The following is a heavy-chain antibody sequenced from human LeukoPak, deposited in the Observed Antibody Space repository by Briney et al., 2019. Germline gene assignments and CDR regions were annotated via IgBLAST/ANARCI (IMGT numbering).Heavy chain of an antibody. CDR1: GGSISSYY. Sequence: SETLSLTCTVSGGSISSYYWSWIRQPAGKGLEWIGRIYTSGSTNYNPSLKSRVTMSVDTSKNQFSLKLSSVTAADTAVYYCARDFDQRTRGHDYSNYGAFDIWGQGTMVTVSS. CDR2: IYTSGST. CDR3: ARDFDQRTRGHDYSNYGAFDI. J-gene: IGHJ3*02. D-gene: IGHD4-11*01. V-gene: IGHV4-4*07.